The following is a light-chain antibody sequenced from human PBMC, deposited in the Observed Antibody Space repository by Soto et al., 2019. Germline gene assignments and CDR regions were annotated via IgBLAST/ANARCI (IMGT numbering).Light chain of an antibody. CDR3: HQSYAIPT. CDR1: QKVNSH. V-gene: IGKV1-39*01. Sequence: EIRMTQSPSSLSACVGDRVSIXCRARQKVNSHFTWYQQRKGQARKLLIYSASILQSGVTSMFSGSGSGTDFNLTVSSLQPEDLATYDCHQSYAIPTFGQGTRLEIK. J-gene: IGKJ5*01. CDR2: SAS.